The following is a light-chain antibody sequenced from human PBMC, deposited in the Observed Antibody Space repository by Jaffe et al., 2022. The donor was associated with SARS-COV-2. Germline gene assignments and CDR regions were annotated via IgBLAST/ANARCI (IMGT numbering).Light chain of an antibody. J-gene: IGLJ2*01. CDR1: SNDIGGYNY. Sequence: QSALTQPPSASGSPGQSVTISCTGTSNDIGGYNYVSWYQQHPGKAPKLIIFEVTKRPSGVPDRFSGSKSGNTASLTVARLQAEDEADYYCGSFAGSKTLLFGGGTRVTVL. V-gene: IGLV2-8*01. CDR2: EVT. CDR3: GSFAGSKTLL.